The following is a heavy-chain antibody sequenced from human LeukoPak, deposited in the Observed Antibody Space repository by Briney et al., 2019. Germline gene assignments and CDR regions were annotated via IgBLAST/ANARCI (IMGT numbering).Heavy chain of an antibody. CDR2: IKQDGSEK. Sequence: GGSLRLSCAASGFTFSSYWMSWVRQAPGKGLEWVANIKQDGSEKYYVDSVKGRFTISRDNAKNSLYLRMNSLRAEDTAVYYCARTYSSPYFDYWGQGTLVTVSS. CDR1: GFTFSSYW. J-gene: IGHJ4*02. D-gene: IGHD6-19*01. CDR3: ARTYSSPYFDY. V-gene: IGHV3-7*01.